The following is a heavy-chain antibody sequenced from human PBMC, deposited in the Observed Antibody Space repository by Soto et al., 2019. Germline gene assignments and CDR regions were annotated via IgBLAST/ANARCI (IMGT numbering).Heavy chain of an antibody. CDR3: AKDRPLGYISGYYY. CDR1: GFTFTTYA. J-gene: IGHJ3*01. D-gene: IGHD3-22*01. Sequence: EVQLLESGGGLVQPGESLRLSCAASGFTFTTYAMSWVRQAPGKGLEWVSAISGSGANTYYADFVKGRFTISRDNSKNRLYLQMNSLRAEDRAVYFCAKDRPLGYISGYYYWGQGTMVTVSS. CDR2: ISGSGANT. V-gene: IGHV3-23*01.